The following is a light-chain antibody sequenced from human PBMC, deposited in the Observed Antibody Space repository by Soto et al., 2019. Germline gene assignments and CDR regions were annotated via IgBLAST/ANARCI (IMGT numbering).Light chain of an antibody. CDR3: QSYDSSLSGYV. CDR2: GNS. Sequence: QTVVTQPPSVSGAPGQRVTISCTGSSSNLGADYDVHWYQQLPGTAPKLLIYGNSNRPSGVPDRFSGSKSGTSASLAITGLQAEDEADYYCQSYDSSLSGYVFGTGTKLTVL. V-gene: IGLV1-40*01. CDR1: SSNLGADYD. J-gene: IGLJ1*01.